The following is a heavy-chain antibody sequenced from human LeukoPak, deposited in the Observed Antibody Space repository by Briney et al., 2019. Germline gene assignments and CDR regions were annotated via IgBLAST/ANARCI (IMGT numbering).Heavy chain of an antibody. V-gene: IGHV3-23*01. CDR3: AREKYYDYVWGTYRSYYFDY. CDR2: ISGSGGST. CDR1: GFTFSSHG. Sequence: GGSLRLSCAASGFTFSSHGMSWVRQAPGKGLEWVSAISGSGGSTYYADSVKGRFTISRDNSKNTLYLQMNSLRAEDTAVYYCAREKYYDYVWGTYRSYYFDYWGQGTLVTVSS. J-gene: IGHJ4*02. D-gene: IGHD3-16*02.